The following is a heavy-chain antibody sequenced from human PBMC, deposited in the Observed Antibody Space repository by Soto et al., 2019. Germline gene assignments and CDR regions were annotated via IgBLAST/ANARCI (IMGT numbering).Heavy chain of an antibody. V-gene: IGHV3-23*01. CDR1: GFSFSNYV. CDR2: ITGGGGGT. Sequence: EVQVLESGGGLVQPGGSLRLSCTASGFSFSNYVMTWVRQAPGEGLDWVSTITGGGGGTHYADSVKGRFTISRDNSKNSLYLLTTALSGDDTAVYFCAADVTFYFSRCHPWRYWGQGNLVTVSS. CDR3: AADVTFYFSRCHPWRY. J-gene: IGHJ4*02. D-gene: IGHD3-3*02.